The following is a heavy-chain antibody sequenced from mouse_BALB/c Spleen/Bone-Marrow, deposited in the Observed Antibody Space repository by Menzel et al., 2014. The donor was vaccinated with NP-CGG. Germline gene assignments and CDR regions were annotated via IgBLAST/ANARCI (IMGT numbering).Heavy chain of an antibody. CDR3: ARDSSDYLAWFAY. J-gene: IGHJ3*01. Sequence: VQLQQSGAELMKPGASVKISCKATGYTFSSYWIEWVKQRPGHGLEWIGEILPGSDSTNYNENFKGKATFTADTSSTTAYMQLNSLTSEDSAVYFCARDSSDYLAWFAYWGQGTLVTVSA. V-gene: IGHV1-9*01. D-gene: IGHD3-2*01. CDR1: GYTFSSYW. CDR2: ILPGSDST.